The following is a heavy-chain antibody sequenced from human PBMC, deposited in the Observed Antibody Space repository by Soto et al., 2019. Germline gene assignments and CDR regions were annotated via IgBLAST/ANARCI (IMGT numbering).Heavy chain of an antibody. CDR1: GFTFSNNA. Sequence: GGSLRLSCAASGFTFSNNAMTWVRQAPGRGLEWVSVISGGGNTTYYLDSVEGRFIISRDNSKNTVLLQMDNLRADDTAVYYCAKVGVATIGDYFWGQGTLVTVSS. D-gene: IGHD5-12*01. V-gene: IGHV3-23*01. CDR3: AKVGVATIGDYF. J-gene: IGHJ4*02. CDR2: ISGGGNTT.